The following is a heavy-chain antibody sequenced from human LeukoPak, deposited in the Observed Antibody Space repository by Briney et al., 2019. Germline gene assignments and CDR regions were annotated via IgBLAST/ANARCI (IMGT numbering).Heavy chain of an antibody. D-gene: IGHD1-26*01. J-gene: IGHJ4*02. Sequence: GGSLRLSCAASGFILSDYNMNWGRQGPGEGLGWVSFIDISGTYITYADSVKGRFTVSRDNAKNSLYLQMNSLRAEDTAVYYCTRDLGATARAYDYWGQGTLVTVSS. CDR2: IDISGTYI. CDR1: GFILSDYN. CDR3: TRDLGATARAYDY. V-gene: IGHV3-21*01.